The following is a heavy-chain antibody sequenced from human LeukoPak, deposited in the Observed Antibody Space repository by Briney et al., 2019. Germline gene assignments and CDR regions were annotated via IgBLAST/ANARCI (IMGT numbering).Heavy chain of an antibody. Sequence: ASVKVSCKASGYTFTGYYMHWVRQAPGQGLEWMGWINPNSGGTNYAQKFQGRVTMTRDMSISTAYMELSRLRSDDTAVYYCARENGDYVDAFDIWGQGTMVTVSS. V-gene: IGHV1-2*02. D-gene: IGHD4-17*01. CDR1: GYTFTGYY. CDR3: ARENGDYVDAFDI. CDR2: INPNSGGT. J-gene: IGHJ3*02.